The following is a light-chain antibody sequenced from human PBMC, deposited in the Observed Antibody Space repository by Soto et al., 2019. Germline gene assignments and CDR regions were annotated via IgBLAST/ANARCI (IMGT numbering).Light chain of an antibody. CDR1: QSVSSY. CDR2: DAS. Sequence: EIVLTQSPATLSLSPGERATLSCRASQSVSSYLAWYQQKPDQAPRLLIYDASNSATGIPARFRGSGSGTDFTPTISRPEPEDFAVYYCQHRSNWRTFGQGTKVEIK. CDR3: QHRSNWRT. J-gene: IGKJ1*01. V-gene: IGKV3-11*01.